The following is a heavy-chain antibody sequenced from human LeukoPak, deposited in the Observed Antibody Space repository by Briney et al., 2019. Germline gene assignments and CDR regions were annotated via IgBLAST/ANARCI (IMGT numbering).Heavy chain of an antibody. D-gene: IGHD3-10*01. J-gene: IGHJ4*02. Sequence: SVKVSCKASGGTFSSYAISWVRQAPEQGLEWMGRIIPILGIANYAQKFQGRVTITADKSTSTAYMELSSLRSEDTAVYYCARASGGSGSSPDYWGQGTLVTVSS. V-gene: IGHV1-69*04. CDR3: ARASGGSGSSPDY. CDR1: GGTFSSYA. CDR2: IIPILGIA.